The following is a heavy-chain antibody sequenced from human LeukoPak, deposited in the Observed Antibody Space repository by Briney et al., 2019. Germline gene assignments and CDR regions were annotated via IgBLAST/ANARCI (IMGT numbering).Heavy chain of an antibody. D-gene: IGHD5-12*01. CDR3: ARHRDVDRGYNWFDP. CDR1: GGSISSSSYY. CDR2: IYYSGST. J-gene: IGHJ5*02. Sequence: PSETLSLTCTVSGGSISSSSYYWGWIRQPPGKGLEWIGSIYYSGSTYYNPSLKSRVTISVDTFKNQFSLKLSSVTAADTAVYYCARHRDVDRGYNWFDPWGQGTLVTVSS. V-gene: IGHV4-39*01.